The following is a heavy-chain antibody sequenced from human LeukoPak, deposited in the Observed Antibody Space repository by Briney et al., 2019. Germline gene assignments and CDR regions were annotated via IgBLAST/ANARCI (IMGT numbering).Heavy chain of an antibody. CDR2: ISGGGDIT. J-gene: IGHJ4*02. CDR1: GFNLANHA. CDR3: VRDDTPATANY. D-gene: IGHD2-21*02. Sequence: GGSLRLSCAASGFNLANHAMSWVRQSPGKGLEWVSAISGGGDITNYADSVKGRFTISRDNSKDTLFLQMHSLRPGDTAVYYCVRDDTPATANYWGQGTLVTISS. V-gene: IGHV3-23*01.